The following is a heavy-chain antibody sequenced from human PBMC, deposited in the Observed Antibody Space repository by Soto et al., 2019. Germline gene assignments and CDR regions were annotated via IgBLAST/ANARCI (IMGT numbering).Heavy chain of an antibody. CDR2: ISGSGGST. J-gene: IGHJ4*02. CDR3: ALTPGQGYCSSTSCYGDY. V-gene: IGHV3-23*01. CDR1: GFTFSSYA. D-gene: IGHD2-2*01. Sequence: GGSLRLSCAASGFTFSSYAMSWVRQAPGKGLEWVSAISGSGGSTYYADSVKGRFTISRDNSKNTLYLQMNSLRAEDTAVYYCALTPGQGYCSSTSCYGDYWGQGTLVTVSS.